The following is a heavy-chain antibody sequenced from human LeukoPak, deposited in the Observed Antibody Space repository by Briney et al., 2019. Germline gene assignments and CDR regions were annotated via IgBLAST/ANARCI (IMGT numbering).Heavy chain of an antibody. V-gene: IGHV3-23*01. Sequence: GGSLRLSCAASGFTFSSYAMSWVRQAPGKGLEWVPAISGSGVNTYYADSVKGRFTISRDNSKNTLYLQMNSLRAEDTAVYYCAKNLAAGGTGSCFDYWGQGTLVTVSS. CDR1: GFTFSSYA. D-gene: IGHD6-13*01. J-gene: IGHJ4*02. CDR2: ISGSGVNT. CDR3: AKNLAAGGTGSCFDY.